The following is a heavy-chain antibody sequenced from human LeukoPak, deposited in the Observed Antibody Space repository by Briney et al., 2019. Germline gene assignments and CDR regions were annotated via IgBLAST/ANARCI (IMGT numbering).Heavy chain of an antibody. J-gene: IGHJ4*02. V-gene: IGHV4-34*01. Sequence: SETLSLTCAVYGGSFSGYYWGWIRQPPGKGLEWIGEINHSGSTNYNPSLKSRVTISVDTSKNQFSLKLSSVTAADTAVYYCARGHTSPSDYWGQGTLVTVSS. CDR1: GGSFSGYY. D-gene: IGHD2-2*02. CDR2: INHSGST. CDR3: ARGHTSPSDY.